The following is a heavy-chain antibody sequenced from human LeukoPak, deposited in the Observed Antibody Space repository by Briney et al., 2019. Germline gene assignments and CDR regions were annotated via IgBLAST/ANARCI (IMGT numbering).Heavy chain of an antibody. CDR1: GGSFSGYY. CDR3: ARSLISGYRYYYYYMDV. D-gene: IGHD5-18*01. Sequence: PSETLSLTCAVYGGSFSGYYWSWIRQPPGKGLEWIGEINHSGSTNYNPSLKSRVTISVDTSKNQFSLKLSSVTAADTAVYYCARSLISGYRYYYYYMDVWGKGTTVTVSS. J-gene: IGHJ6*03. CDR2: INHSGST. V-gene: IGHV4-34*01.